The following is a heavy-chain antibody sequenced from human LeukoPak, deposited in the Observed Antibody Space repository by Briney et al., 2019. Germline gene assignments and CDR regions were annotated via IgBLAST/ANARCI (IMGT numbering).Heavy chain of an antibody. CDR1: GGSFSGYY. CDR2: INHSGST. J-gene: IGHJ4*02. Sequence: SETLSLTCAVYGGSFSGYYWSWIRQPPGRGLEWIGEINHSGSTNYNPSLKSRVTISVDTSKNQFSLKLSSVTAADTAVYYCAESNGYSYGYFDYWGQGTLVTVSS. D-gene: IGHD5-18*01. CDR3: AESNGYSYGYFDY. V-gene: IGHV4-34*01.